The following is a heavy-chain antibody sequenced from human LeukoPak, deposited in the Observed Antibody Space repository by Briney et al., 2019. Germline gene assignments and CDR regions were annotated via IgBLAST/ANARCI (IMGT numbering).Heavy chain of an antibody. CDR2: ISYHGNIK. D-gene: IGHD2-2*01. CDR3: ARVQGTNSFDF. J-gene: IGHJ4*02. Sequence: GGSLRLSCAASGFPFRSYAMHWVRQAPGKGLEWVAVISYHGNIKYYADSVKGRFTISRDNSENTLNLQMSGLRVEDTAVYYCARVQGTNSFDFWGQGTLVTVSS. V-gene: IGHV3-30-3*01. CDR1: GFPFRSYA.